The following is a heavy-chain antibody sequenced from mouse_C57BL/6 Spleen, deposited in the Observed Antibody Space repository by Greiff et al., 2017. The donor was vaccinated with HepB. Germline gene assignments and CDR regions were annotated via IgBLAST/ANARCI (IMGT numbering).Heavy chain of an antibody. Sequence: VQLQQSGAELVRPGASVKLSCKASGYTFTDYYINWVKQRPGQGLEWIARIYPGSGNTYYNEKFKGKATLTAEKSSSTAYMQLSSLTSEDSAVYFCARWATVDYFDYWGQGTTLTVSS. CDR2: IYPGSGNT. D-gene: IGHD1-1*01. V-gene: IGHV1-76*01. CDR1: GYTFTDYY. CDR3: ARWATVDYFDY. J-gene: IGHJ2*01.